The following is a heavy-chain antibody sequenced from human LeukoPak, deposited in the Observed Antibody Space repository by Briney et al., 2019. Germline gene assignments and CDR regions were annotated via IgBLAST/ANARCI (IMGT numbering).Heavy chain of an antibody. J-gene: IGHJ4*02. D-gene: IGHD1-26*01. V-gene: IGHV4-39*07. CDR3: AKDVGATLGRYDY. CDR1: GGSISTSNYY. Sequence: SETLSLTCTVSGGSISTSNYYWGWIRQPPGKGLEWIGNIFYSGSTYYSPSLKSRVTISLDTSRNQFSLKLNSVTAADTAVYYCAKDVGATLGRYDYWGQGTLVTVSS. CDR2: IFYSGST.